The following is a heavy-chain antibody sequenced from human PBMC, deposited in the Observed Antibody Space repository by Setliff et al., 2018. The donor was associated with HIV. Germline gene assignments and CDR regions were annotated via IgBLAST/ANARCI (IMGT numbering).Heavy chain of an antibody. CDR3: AKGARIAARRDWFDP. D-gene: IGHD6-6*01. V-gene: IGHV3-66*01. Sequence: PGGSLRLSCAASGFNVNNKYMSWVRQAPGKGLEWVSIIYSDDYTKYADSLKGRFTISRDTSKNTLYLQMNSLRAEDTAVYYCAKGARIAARRDWFDPWGQGTLVTVSS. J-gene: IGHJ5*02. CDR2: IYSDDYT. CDR1: GFNVNNKY.